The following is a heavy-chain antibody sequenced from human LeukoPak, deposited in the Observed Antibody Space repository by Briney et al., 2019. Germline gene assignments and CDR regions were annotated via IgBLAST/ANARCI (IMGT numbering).Heavy chain of an antibody. Sequence: ASVTVSCKASGYTFTGYYMHWVRQAPGQGLEWMGWINPNSGGTNYAQRFQGRVTMTRDTSISTAYMELSRLRSDDTAVYYCAREGGGGYNYFDYWGQGTLVTVSS. D-gene: IGHD5-24*01. V-gene: IGHV1-2*02. CDR2: INPNSGGT. J-gene: IGHJ4*02. CDR3: AREGGGGYNYFDY. CDR1: GYTFTGYY.